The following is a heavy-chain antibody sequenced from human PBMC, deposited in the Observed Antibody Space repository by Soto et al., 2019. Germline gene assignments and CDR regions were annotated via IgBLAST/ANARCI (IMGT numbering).Heavy chain of an antibody. CDR2: IIPIFGTA. D-gene: IGHD2-21*02. CDR1: GCTFSSYA. Sequence: AVKCSFKASGCTFSSYAISWVRQAPGQVLDWIGGIIPIFGTANYAQKFQGRGTITADEYTSTAYMELSSLRSEDTDVYYFSSLNRVTRSYYXYYCMEVWGQGTTVNVSS. V-gene: IGHV1-69*13. CDR3: SSLNRVTRSYYXYYCMEV. J-gene: IGHJ6*02.